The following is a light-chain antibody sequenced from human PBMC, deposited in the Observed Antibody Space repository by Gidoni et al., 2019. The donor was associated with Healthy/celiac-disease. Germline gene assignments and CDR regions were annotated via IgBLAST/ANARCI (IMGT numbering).Light chain of an antibody. J-gene: IGLJ3*02. V-gene: IGLV2-14*03. CDR2: DVS. CDR1: SSDVGGYNY. CDR3: SSYTSTSTWV. Sequence: QSVLTQPASVSGSPGQSITISCTGTSSDVGGYNYVSWYQHHPGKAPKLVIYDVSNRPSGVSNRFSGSKSGNTASLTISGLQAEDEADYYCSSYTSTSTWVFGGGTKLTVL.